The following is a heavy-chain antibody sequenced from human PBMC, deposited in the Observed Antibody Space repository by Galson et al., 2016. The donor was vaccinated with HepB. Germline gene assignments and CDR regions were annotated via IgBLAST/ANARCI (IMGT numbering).Heavy chain of an antibody. J-gene: IGHJ4*02. CDR2: ISGGGGST. D-gene: IGHD6-13*01. CDR3: AKDLAYSSSRSDY. Sequence: SLRLSCAASGFTFSGYAMSWVRQAPGKGLEWVSGISGGGGSTYFADSVEGRSTISRDNSNNTLYLHMNSLRAEDTAVYYCAKDLAYSSSRSDYWGQGTLVTVSS. CDR1: GFTFSGYA. V-gene: IGHV3-23*01.